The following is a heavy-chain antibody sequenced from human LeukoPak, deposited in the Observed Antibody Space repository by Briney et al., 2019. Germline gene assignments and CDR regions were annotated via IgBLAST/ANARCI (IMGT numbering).Heavy chain of an antibody. Sequence: GGSLRLSCAASGFTFSSYAMHWVRQAPGKGLEWVAVISYDGSNKYYADSVKGRFTSSRDNSKNTLYLQMNSLRAEDTAVYYCAKSSNRIAVAGASPCYYYGMDVWGQGTTVTVSS. D-gene: IGHD6-19*01. V-gene: IGHV3-30-3*02. CDR1: GFTFSSYA. CDR2: ISYDGSNK. J-gene: IGHJ6*02. CDR3: AKSSNRIAVAGASPCYYYGMDV.